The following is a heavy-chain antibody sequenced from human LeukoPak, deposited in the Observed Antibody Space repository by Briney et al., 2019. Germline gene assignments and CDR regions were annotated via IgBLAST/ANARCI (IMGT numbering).Heavy chain of an antibody. CDR3: ATRYRGSHYYYMDV. CDR2: IFYDGTIQ. CDR1: GFTFTHYA. Sequence: PGGSLRLSCAASGFTFTHYAMHWVRQTSGKGLEWVAVIFYDGTIQYYSDSVRGRLIVSRDNPKNTLYLQMNSLRAEDTAVYYCATRYRGSHYYYMDVWGKGTTVIVSS. V-gene: IGHV3-30*03. J-gene: IGHJ6*03. D-gene: IGHD1-26*01.